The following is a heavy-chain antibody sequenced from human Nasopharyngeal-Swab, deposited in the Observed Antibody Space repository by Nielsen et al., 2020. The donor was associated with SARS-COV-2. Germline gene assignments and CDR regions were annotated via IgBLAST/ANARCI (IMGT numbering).Heavy chain of an antibody. V-gene: IGHV3-9*01. J-gene: IGHJ3*02. Sequence: SLKISCAASGFTFDDYAMHWVRQAPGKGLEWVSGISWHSGSIGYADSVKGRFTISRDNAKNSLYLQMNSLRAEDAALYYCAKDTAYYPVVAFEIWGQGTMVTVSS. CDR2: ISWHSGSI. CDR1: GFTFDDYA. CDR3: AKDTAYYPVVAFEI. D-gene: IGHD3-10*01.